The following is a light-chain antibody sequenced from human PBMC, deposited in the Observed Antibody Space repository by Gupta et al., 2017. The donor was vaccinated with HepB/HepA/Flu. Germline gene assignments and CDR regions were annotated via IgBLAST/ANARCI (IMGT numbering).Light chain of an antibody. J-gene: IGKJ2*03. CDR3: HQHGYSPYS. CDR1: QSVSTSY. CDR2: GTY. Sequence: EIVLTQSPGTLSLSPGEGATLSCRASQSVSTSYLAWYQQKPGQAPRLLIYGTYTRATGIPDRFSGSGSGTDFSLTISRLEPDDFAVDHCHQHGYSPYSFGQGTKLEMK. V-gene: IGKV3-20*01.